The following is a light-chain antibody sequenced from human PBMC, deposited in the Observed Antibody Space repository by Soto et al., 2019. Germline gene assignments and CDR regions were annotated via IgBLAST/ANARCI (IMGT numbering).Light chain of an antibody. CDR1: QSVSSY. Sequence: IVLTQSPATLSLSPGERATLSCRASQSVSSYLAWYQQKPGQAPRIIIFGASGRATGIPDRFSGSGSGTDFTLTISRLEPEDFAVYYCQQRSNWPITFGQGTRLEIK. CDR3: QQRSNWPIT. J-gene: IGKJ5*01. V-gene: IGKV3D-20*02. CDR2: GAS.